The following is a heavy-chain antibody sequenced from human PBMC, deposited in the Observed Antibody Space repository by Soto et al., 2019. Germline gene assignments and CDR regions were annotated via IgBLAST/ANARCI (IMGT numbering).Heavy chain of an antibody. J-gene: IGHJ4*02. CDR1: GFTFSSYG. Sequence: GGSLRLSCAASGFTFSSYGMHWVRQAPGKGLEWVAVISYDGSNKYYADSVKGRFTISRDNSKNTLYLQMNSLRAEDTAVYYCAKQTTVTITLTYYFDYWGQGTLVTVSS. CDR2: ISYDGSNK. V-gene: IGHV3-30*18. CDR3: AKQTTVTITLTYYFDY. D-gene: IGHD4-17*01.